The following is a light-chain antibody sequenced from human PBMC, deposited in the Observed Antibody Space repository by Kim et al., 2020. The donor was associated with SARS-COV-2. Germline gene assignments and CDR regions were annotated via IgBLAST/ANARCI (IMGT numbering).Light chain of an antibody. V-gene: IGKV1-9*01. Sequence: DIQLTQSPSFLSASVGDRVTITCRASQGISSYLAWYQQEPGKAPKLLIYAASTLQSGVPSRFSGSGSGTEFTLTISSLQPEDFATYYCQQVHSFPPTWTFGQGTKVDIK. CDR1: QGISSY. CDR3: QQVHSFPPTWT. CDR2: AAS. J-gene: IGKJ1*01.